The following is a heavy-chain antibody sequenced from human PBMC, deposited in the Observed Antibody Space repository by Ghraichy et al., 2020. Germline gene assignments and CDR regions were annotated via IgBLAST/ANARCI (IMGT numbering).Heavy chain of an antibody. V-gene: IGHV4-4*09. CDR1: GGSISSYY. Sequence: SETLSLTCTVSGGSISSYYWSWIRQPPGKGLEWIGYIYTSGSTNYNPSLKSRVTISVDTSKNQFSLKLSSVTAADTAVYYCASFIRRDGYNSHYWGQGTLVTVSS. J-gene: IGHJ4*02. CDR3: ASFIRRDGYNSHY. CDR2: IYTSGST. D-gene: IGHD5-24*01.